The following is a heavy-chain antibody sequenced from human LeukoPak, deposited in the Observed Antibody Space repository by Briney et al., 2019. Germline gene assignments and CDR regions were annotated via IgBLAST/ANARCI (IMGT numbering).Heavy chain of an antibody. V-gene: IGHV4-59*01. Sequence: SETLSLTCTVSGGSISSYYWNWIRQPPGKGLEWIGYIYYSGSTNYNPSLKSRVTISVDTSKNQFSLKLSSVTAADTAVYYCARGYSYESDYWGQGTLVTVSS. J-gene: IGHJ4*02. CDR2: IYYSGST. CDR3: ARGYSYESDY. D-gene: IGHD5-18*01. CDR1: GGSISSYY.